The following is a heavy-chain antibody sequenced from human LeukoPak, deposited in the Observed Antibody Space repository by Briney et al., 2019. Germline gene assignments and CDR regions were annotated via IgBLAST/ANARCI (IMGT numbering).Heavy chain of an antibody. J-gene: IGHJ5*02. CDR2: VSSDGSID. D-gene: IGHD1-7*01. Sequence: GGSLRLSCAASGFSFSSYGMHWVRQAPGKGLEWVAVVSSDGSIDYYADSVRGRFTVSRDNSQNTLYLQVNSLRVEDTAVYYCTREGMGTTFSAWFDPWGQGTLVTVPS. V-gene: IGHV3-30*03. CDR1: GFSFSSYG. CDR3: TREGMGTTFSAWFDP.